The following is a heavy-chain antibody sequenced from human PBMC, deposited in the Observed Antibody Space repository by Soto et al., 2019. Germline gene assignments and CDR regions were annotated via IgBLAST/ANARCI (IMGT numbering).Heavy chain of an antibody. D-gene: IGHD3-3*01. CDR2: ISYDGSNK. J-gene: IGHJ3*02. CDR3: ARGVGRITIFGVARVDAFDI. Sequence: PGGSLRLSCAASGFTFSSYAMHWVRQAPGKGLEWVAVISYDGSNKYYADSVKGRFTISRDNSKNTLYLQMNSLRAEDTAVYYCARGVGRITIFGVARVDAFDIWGQGTMVTVSS. V-gene: IGHV3-30-3*01. CDR1: GFTFSSYA.